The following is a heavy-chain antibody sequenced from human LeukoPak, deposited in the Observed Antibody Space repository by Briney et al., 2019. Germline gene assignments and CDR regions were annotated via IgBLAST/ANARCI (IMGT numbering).Heavy chain of an antibody. D-gene: IGHD5-24*01. CDR3: TRMGRYDY. V-gene: IGHV3-15*01. J-gene: IGHJ4*02. CDR2: IKSRIDGGTT. Sequence: VGSLRLSCTASGLTFSDAWGMWVRRATGKVVEWVGRIKSRIDGGTTAYAAPVEGRFSISRDESKNTLYLQMNSLKTEDTAVYYCTRMGRYDYWGEGTLVTVS. CDR1: GLTFSDAW.